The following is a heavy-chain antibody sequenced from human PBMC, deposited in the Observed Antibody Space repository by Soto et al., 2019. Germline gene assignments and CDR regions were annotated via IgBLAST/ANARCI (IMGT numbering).Heavy chain of an antibody. CDR2: MNPNSGNT. Sequence: QVQLVQSGAEVKKPGASVKVSCKASGYTFTSYDINWVRQATGQGLEWMGWMNPNSGNTGYAQNFQGRVTMTRNTAISTAYMELSSLRSEDTAVYYGARRIAMAGTPIGFWGQGTLVTVSS. V-gene: IGHV1-8*01. D-gene: IGHD6-19*01. CDR1: GYTFTSYD. CDR3: ARRIAMAGTPIGF. J-gene: IGHJ4*02.